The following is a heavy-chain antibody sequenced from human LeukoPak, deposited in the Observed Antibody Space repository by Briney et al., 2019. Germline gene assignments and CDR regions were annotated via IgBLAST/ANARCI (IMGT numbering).Heavy chain of an antibody. D-gene: IGHD1-7*01. CDR2: ISSSSSYI. V-gene: IGHV3-21*01. Sequence: PGGSLRLFCAASGFTFSSYSMNWVRQAPGKGLEWVSSISSSSSYIYYADSVKGRFTISRDNAKNSLFLQMNSLRAEDTAVYYCARDQGWNYQWGDVWGKGTTVTVSS. CDR1: GFTFSSYS. CDR3: ARDQGWNYQWGDV. J-gene: IGHJ6*04.